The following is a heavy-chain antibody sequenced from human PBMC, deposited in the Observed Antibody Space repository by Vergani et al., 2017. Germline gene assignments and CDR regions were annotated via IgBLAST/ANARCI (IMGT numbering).Heavy chain of an antibody. D-gene: IGHD1-26*01. CDR1: GGSISSSSYY. CDR2: IYYSGST. Sequence: QLQLQESGPGLVKPSETLSLTCTVSGGSISSSSYYWGWIRQPPGKGLEWIGSIYYSGSTYYNPSLKSRVTISVDTSKNPFSLKLSSVTAADTAVYYCARDPKTLGATFDYWGQGTLVTVSS. V-gene: IGHV4-39*07. CDR3: ARDPKTLGATFDY. J-gene: IGHJ4*02.